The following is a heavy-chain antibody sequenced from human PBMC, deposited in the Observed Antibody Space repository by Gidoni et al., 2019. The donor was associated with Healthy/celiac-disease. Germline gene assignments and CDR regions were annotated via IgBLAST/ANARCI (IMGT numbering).Heavy chain of an antibody. Sequence: EVQLVESGGGLVQPGGSLSLSCAASGSTFRSYARSWVRQAPGMGLACVSAISGSGGSTYYADSVKGRFTISRDNSKNTLYLQMNSLRAEDTAVYYCAKSVAAADYYFDYWGQGTLVTVSS. CDR1: GSTFRSYA. V-gene: IGHV3-23*04. D-gene: IGHD6-13*01. CDR3: AKSVAAADYYFDY. CDR2: ISGSGGST. J-gene: IGHJ4*02.